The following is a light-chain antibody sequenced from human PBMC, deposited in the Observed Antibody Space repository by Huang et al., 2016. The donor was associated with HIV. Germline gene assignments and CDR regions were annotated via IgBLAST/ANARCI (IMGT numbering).Light chain of an antibody. J-gene: IGKJ2*01. CDR2: GAS. V-gene: IGKV3-20*01. CDR1: QSVSSSY. CDR3: QQYSSSLYT. Sequence: EIVLTQSPGTLSLSPGERATLSCRASQSVSSSYLARYQQKPGQAPRLLIYGASSRATGIPDRFSGSGSGTDFTLTISRLEPEDFAVYYCQQYSSSLYTFGQGTKLEIK.